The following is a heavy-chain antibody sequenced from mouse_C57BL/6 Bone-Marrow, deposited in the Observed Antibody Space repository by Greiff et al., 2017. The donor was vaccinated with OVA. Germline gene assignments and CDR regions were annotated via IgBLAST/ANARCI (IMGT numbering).Heavy chain of an antibody. V-gene: IGHV1-15*01. D-gene: IGHD1-1*01. CDR3: TRFGYYGSSYRSWYFDV. CDR1: GYTFTDYE. CDR2: IDPETGGT. J-gene: IGHJ1*03. Sequence: QVQLKQSGAELVRPGASVTLSCKASGYTFTDYEMHWVKQTPLHGLEWIGAIDPETGGTAYNQKFKGKAILTADKSSSTAYMELRSLTSEDSAVYYCTRFGYYGSSYRSWYFDVWGTGTTVTVSS.